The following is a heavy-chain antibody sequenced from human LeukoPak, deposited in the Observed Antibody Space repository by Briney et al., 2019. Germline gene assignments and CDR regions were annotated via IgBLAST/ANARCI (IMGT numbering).Heavy chain of an antibody. J-gene: IGHJ4*02. V-gene: IGHV3-20*03. CDR3: ARDILAGSDY. Sequence: FNCNLCSTRYAPSLKGRFTIYRENAKKSLYLQMNSLRADDTALYYCARDILAGSDYWGQGTLVTVSS. CDR2: FNCNLCST. D-gene: IGHD1-14*01.